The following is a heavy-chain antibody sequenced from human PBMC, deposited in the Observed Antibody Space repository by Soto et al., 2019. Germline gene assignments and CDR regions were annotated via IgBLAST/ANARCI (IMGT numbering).Heavy chain of an antibody. CDR1: GGSFSGYY. CDR3: ARVPGP. V-gene: IGHV4-34*01. Sequence: SETLSLTCAVYGGSFSGYYWSWIRQPPGKGLEWIGEINHSGSTNYNPSLKSRVTISVDTSKNQFSLKLSSVAAADTAVYYCARVPGPWGQGTLVTVSS. D-gene: IGHD7-27*01. CDR2: INHSGST. J-gene: IGHJ5*02.